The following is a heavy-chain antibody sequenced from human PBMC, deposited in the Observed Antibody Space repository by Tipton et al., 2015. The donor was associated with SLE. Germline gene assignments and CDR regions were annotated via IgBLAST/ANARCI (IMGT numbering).Heavy chain of an antibody. D-gene: IGHD2-2*01. V-gene: IGHV3-21*06. CDR3: ARSSVLVVPAPFDY. CDR1: GFMFSDYS. Sequence: SLRLSCAASGFMFSDYSVNWVRQAPGKGLEWISSISSLSNYIYYADSVRGRFTISRDNAKTSLYLQMNSLRADDTALYYCARSSVLVVPAPFDYWGQGILVTVSS. J-gene: IGHJ4*02. CDR2: ISSLSNYI.